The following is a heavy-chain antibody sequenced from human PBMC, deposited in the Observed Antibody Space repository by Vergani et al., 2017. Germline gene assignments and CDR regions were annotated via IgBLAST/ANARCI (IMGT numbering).Heavy chain of an antibody. Sequence: QVQLVESGGGVVQPGRSLRLSCAASGFTFSSYAMHWVRQAPGKGLEWVAVISYDGSNKYYADSVKGRFTISRDDSKNTAYLQMNSLRAEDTAVYYCARALGAAMDYWGQGTLVTVSS. CDR1: GFTFSSYA. CDR2: ISYDGSNK. D-gene: IGHD2-2*01. CDR3: ARALGAAMDY. V-gene: IGHV3-30-3*01. J-gene: IGHJ4*02.